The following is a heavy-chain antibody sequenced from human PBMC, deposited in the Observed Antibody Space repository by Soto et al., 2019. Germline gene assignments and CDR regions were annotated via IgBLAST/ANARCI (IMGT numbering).Heavy chain of an antibody. V-gene: IGHV3-23*01. CDR3: AKASGESYPGSRVFDS. CDR1: GFTFSGYA. Sequence: SLRLSCAASGFTFSGYAMSWVRQAPGTGLEWVSVILNTGGDALYADSVEGRFTISRDNFKNTLYLQMNSLRAEDAAIYYCAKASGESYPGSRVFDSWGQGTRVTVSS. D-gene: IGHD3-10*01. CDR2: ILNTGGDA. J-gene: IGHJ4*02.